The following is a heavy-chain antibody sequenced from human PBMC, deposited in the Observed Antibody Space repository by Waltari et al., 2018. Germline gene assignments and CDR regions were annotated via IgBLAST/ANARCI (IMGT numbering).Heavy chain of an antibody. D-gene: IGHD3-16*01. V-gene: IGHV4-61*02. CDR2: IYTSGST. CDR1: GCSISSGSYY. CDR3: ARGGEWSSLYFDY. Sequence: QVQLQESGPGLVKPSQTLSLTCTVSGCSISSGSYYWSWIRQPAGKGLEWIGRIYTSGSTNYNPSLKSRVTISVDTSKNQFSLKLSSVTAADTAVYYCARGGEWSSLYFDYWGQGTLVTVSS. J-gene: IGHJ4*02.